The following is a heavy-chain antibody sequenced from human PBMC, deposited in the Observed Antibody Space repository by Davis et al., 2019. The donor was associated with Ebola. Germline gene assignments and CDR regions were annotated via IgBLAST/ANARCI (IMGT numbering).Heavy chain of an antibody. V-gene: IGHV4-34*01. Sequence: PSETLSLTCAVYGGSFSGYYWSWIRQPPGKGLEWIGEINHSGSTNYNPSLKSRVTISVDTSKNQFSLKLSSVTAADTAVYYCARRYSSSWYSEGWFDPWGQGTLVTVSS. J-gene: IGHJ5*02. CDR3: ARRYSSSWYSEGWFDP. D-gene: IGHD6-13*01. CDR2: INHSGST. CDR1: GGSFSGYY.